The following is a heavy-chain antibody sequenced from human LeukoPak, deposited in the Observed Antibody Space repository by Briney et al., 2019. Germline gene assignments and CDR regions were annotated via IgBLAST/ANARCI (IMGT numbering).Heavy chain of an antibody. CDR3: AKDQDSSGYYYYTGQGVFDY. CDR1: GFTFSSYA. Sequence: PGGSLRLSCAASGFTFSSYAMSWVRQAPGKGLEWVSAISGSGGSTYYADSVKGRFTISRDNSKNTLYLQMNSLRAEDTAVYYCAKDQDSSGYYYYTGQGVFDYWGQGTLVTVSS. J-gene: IGHJ4*02. D-gene: IGHD3-22*01. CDR2: ISGSGGST. V-gene: IGHV3-23*01.